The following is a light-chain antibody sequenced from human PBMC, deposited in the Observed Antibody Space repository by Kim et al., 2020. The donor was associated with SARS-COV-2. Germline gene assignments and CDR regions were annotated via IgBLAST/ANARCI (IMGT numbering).Light chain of an antibody. Sequence: QLVLTQSPSASASLGASVKLTCTLSSGHSSYAIAWHQQQPEKGPRYLMKLNSDGSHSKWDGIPDRFSGSSSGPERYLTISSLQSEDEADYYCQTWGTGNWVFGGGTQLTVL. J-gene: IGLJ3*02. V-gene: IGLV4-69*01. CDR3: QTWGTGNWV. CDR1: SGHSSYA. CDR2: LNSDGSH.